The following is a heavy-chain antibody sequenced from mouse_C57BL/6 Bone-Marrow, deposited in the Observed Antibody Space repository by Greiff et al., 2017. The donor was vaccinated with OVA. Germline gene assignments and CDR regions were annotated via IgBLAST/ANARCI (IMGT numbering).Heavy chain of an antibody. J-gene: IGHJ3*01. D-gene: IGHD1-1*01. V-gene: IGHV1-52*01. CDR3: ARRGSSSWFAY. Sequence: QVQLQQPGAELVRPGSSVKLSCKASGYTFTSYWMHWVKQRPIQGLEWIGNIDPSGSETHYNQKFKDKATLTVDKSSSTAYMQLSSLTSEDSAVYYCARRGSSSWFAYWGQGTLVTVSA. CDR2: IDPSGSET. CDR1: GYTFTSYW.